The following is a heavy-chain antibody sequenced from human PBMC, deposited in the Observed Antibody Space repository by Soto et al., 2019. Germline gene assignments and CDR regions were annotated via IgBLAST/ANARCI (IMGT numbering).Heavy chain of an antibody. CDR1: GFTFDVYA. CDR2: INYNSGSV. Sequence: EVQLVESGGGWVQSGRSLRLSCAASGFTFDVYAMHWVRQAPGKGLEWVSGINYNSGSVGYADSVKGRFTISRDNAKNSLHLQMNSLRAEDTAVYYCAKDISLRGWVYLVVEYWGQGTLVTVSP. V-gene: IGHV3-9*01. D-gene: IGHD6-13*01. J-gene: IGHJ4*02. CDR3: AKDISLRGWVYLVVEY.